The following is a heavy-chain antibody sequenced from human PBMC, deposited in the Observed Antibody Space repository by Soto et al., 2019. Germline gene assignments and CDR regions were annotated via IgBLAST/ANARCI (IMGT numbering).Heavy chain of an antibody. D-gene: IGHD3-16*02. Sequence: QLQLQESGPGLVKPSETLSLTCTVSGGSVSSSPYYWGWIRQPPGMGLEWIGSIKYSGSKFYNPSLKSRVTISVDTSKNEFSLKLSSVTAADTAVYYCARLLGHLSPNDFWRQGTLVTVSS. CDR2: IKYSGSK. V-gene: IGHV4-39*01. CDR3: ARLLGHLSPNDF. J-gene: IGHJ4*02. CDR1: GGSVSSSPYY.